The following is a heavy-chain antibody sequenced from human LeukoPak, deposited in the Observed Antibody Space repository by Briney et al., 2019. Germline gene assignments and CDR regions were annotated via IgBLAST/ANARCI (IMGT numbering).Heavy chain of an antibody. CDR1: GGSITGYY. Sequence: SETLSLTCAVYGGSITGYYWSWISHTAGSGLEWVGEIHYTGATSYNPSLKSRATISPDTSKNQFSLRLSAVTAADTAVYYCARGNILTGYCFDFWGQGALVTVSS. CDR3: ARGNILTGYCFDF. CDR2: IHYTGAT. D-gene: IGHD3-9*01. V-gene: IGHV4-34*01. J-gene: IGHJ4*02.